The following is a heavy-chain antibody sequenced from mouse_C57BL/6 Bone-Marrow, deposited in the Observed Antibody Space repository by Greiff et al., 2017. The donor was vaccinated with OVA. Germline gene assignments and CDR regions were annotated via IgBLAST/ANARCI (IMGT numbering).Heavy chain of an antibody. CDR1: GFNIKNTY. CDR2: IDPANGNT. V-gene: IGHV14-3*01. J-gene: IGHJ4*01. D-gene: IGHD2-5*01. CDR3: APYYSKRENAMDY. Sequence: VQLKQSVAELVRPGASVKLSCTASGFNIKNTYMHWVKQRPEQGLEWIGRIDPANGNTKYAPKFQGKATITADTSSNTAYLQLSSLTSEDTAIYYCAPYYSKRENAMDYWGQGTSVTVSS.